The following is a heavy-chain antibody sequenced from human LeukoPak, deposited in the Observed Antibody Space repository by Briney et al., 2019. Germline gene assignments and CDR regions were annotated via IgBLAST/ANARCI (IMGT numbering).Heavy chain of an antibody. CDR1: CGCVISYD. CDR3: ARGSYYYFDY. J-gene: IGHJ4*02. V-gene: IGHV4-59*02. D-gene: IGHD3-10*01. Sequence: PSETLSMTFTGSCGCVISYDWSWIRQPPGQGLEWIAYIYYNGNTNYNPSLKSRVIISVDTSKNQFSLKLSSVTAADTAVFYCARGSYYYFDYWGQGILVTVSS. CDR2: IYYNGNT.